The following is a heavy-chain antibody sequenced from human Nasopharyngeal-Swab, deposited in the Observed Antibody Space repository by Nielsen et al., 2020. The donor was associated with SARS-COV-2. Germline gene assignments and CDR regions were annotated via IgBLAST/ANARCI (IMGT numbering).Heavy chain of an antibody. CDR1: GFTFSSYA. V-gene: IGHV3-23*01. CDR3: AKYYGDYPYYYYYMDV. CDR2: ISGSGGST. D-gene: IGHD4-17*01. Sequence: GGSLRLSCAASGFTFSSYAMSWVRQAPGKGLEWVSAISGSGGSTYYADSVKGRFTISRDNSKNTLYLQMNSLRAEDTAVYYCAKYYGDYPYYYYYMDVWGPGTTVIFSS. J-gene: IGHJ6*03.